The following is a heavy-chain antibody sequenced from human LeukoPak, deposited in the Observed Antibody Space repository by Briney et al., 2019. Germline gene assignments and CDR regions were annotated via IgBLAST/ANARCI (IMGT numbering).Heavy chain of an antibody. J-gene: IGHJ4*02. CDR1: GYTFTSYG. V-gene: IGHV1-18*01. CDR3: AREVLWFGELFFDY. D-gene: IGHD3-10*01. Sequence: ASVKVSCKASGYTFTSYGISWVRQAPGQGLEWMGWISAYNGNTNYAQKLQGRVTMTTDTSTSTAYMELRSLRSDDTAVYYCAREVLWFGELFFDYWGQGTLVTVSS. CDR2: ISAYNGNT.